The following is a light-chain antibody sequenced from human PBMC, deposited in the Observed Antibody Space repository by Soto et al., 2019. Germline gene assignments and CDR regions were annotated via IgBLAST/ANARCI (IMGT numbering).Light chain of an antibody. CDR3: QQYGSSLFT. V-gene: IGKV3-20*01. Sequence: DIVLTQSPGTLSLSPGEIATLSCRASQSVSSKYLAWYQQKTGQAPRVLIYGASIRATGIPERVSGGGSGTDFTLTITRLEPEDFAVYYCQQYGSSLFTFGPGKKVDIK. CDR2: GAS. CDR1: QSVSSKY. J-gene: IGKJ3*01.